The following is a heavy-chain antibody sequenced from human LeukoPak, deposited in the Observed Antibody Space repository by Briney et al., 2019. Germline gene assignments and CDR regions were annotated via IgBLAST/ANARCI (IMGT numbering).Heavy chain of an antibody. CDR3: ARDGSGTGWYAADY. V-gene: IGHV4-59*01. D-gene: IGHD6-19*01. Sequence: PSETLSLTCTVSGVSISNYYWSWIRQPPGKGLEWIGYIYYSGSTNYNPSLKSRVTISVDTSKNQISLKLTSVTAADTAVYYCARDGSGTGWYAADYWGQGTLVTVSS. CDR1: GVSISNYY. J-gene: IGHJ4*02. CDR2: IYYSGST.